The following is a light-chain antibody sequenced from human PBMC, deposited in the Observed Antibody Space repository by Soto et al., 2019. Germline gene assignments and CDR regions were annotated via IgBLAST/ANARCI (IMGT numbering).Light chain of an antibody. CDR2: EVD. V-gene: IGLV2-14*01. CDR3: SSFTNTNSLEDWV. Sequence: QSVLTQPASVSGSPGQSITISCTGTSSDVGGYNYVSWYQQHPGKAPKLMIYEVDSRTSGISDRFSGSKSGNTASLTISGLQPEDEADYYCSSFTNTNSLEDWVFGGGTKVTVL. CDR1: SSDVGGYNY. J-gene: IGLJ3*02.